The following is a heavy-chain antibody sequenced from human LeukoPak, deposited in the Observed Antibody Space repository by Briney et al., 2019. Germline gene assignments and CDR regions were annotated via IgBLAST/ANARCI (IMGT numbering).Heavy chain of an antibody. Sequence: GGSLRLSCAASGFTFRTYGMHWVRQAPGKGLEWVATISHDGTNKNYGDSVKGRFTMSRDNSRNTLYLQMNSLRAEDTAVYYCARGLDYYDSSGYHYWGQGTLVTVSS. J-gene: IGHJ4*02. V-gene: IGHV3-30*03. CDR3: ARGLDYYDSSGYHY. D-gene: IGHD3-22*01. CDR1: GFTFRTYG. CDR2: ISHDGTNK.